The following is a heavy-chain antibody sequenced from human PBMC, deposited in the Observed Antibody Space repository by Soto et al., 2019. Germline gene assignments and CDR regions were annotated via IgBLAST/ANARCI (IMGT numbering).Heavy chain of an antibody. CDR2: INHSGST. CDR3: ARLIGHIVVVPAAIGYYYGMDV. J-gene: IGHJ6*02. D-gene: IGHD2-2*01. CDR1: GGSFSGYY. V-gene: IGHV4-34*01. Sequence: SETLSLTCAVYGGSFSGYYWSWIRQPPGKGLEWIGEINHSGSTNYNPSLKSRVTISVDTSKNQFSLKLSSVTAADTAVYYCARLIGHIVVVPAAIGYYYGMDVWGQGTTVTVSS.